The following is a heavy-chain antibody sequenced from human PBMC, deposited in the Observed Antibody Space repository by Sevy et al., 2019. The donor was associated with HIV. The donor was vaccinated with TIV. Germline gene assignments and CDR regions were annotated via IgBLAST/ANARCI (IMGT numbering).Heavy chain of an antibody. CDR2: VYSGGRT. V-gene: IGHV3-53*01. CDR3: ATCSSGDSYYYGMDV. CDR1: WFSGSTNY. D-gene: IGHD4-17*01. Sequence: GFLRLSCSAPWFSGSTNYLTWGRQAPGKGLEWVSVVYSGGRTGYADSVKGRFTIFRDISKNALFLELSSLTAEDTAVYYCATCSSGDSYYYGMDVWGQGTTVTVSS. J-gene: IGHJ6*02.